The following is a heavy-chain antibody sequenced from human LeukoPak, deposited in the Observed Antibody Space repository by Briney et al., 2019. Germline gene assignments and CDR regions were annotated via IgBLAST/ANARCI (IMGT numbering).Heavy chain of an antibody. J-gene: IGHJ6*03. CDR1: GYTFTNYW. Sequence: GESLKISCKASGYTFTNYWIGWVRQMPGKGLEWMGIIYPDDSDTKYSPSFQSHVTISVDESISTAYLQWSSLKASDTAIYYCARHEVGGDSSSGYEYYYYMDVWGKGTAVTVFS. CDR2: IYPDDSDT. V-gene: IGHV5-51*01. D-gene: IGHD3-3*01. CDR3: ARHEVGGDSSSGYEYYYYMDV.